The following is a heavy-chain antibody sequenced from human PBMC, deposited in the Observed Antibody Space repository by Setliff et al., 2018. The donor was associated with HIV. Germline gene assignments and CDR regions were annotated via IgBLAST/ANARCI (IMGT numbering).Heavy chain of an antibody. CDR2: IYPGDSDT. Sequence: GESLKISCQGSGYTFNSQWIGWVRQMPGKGLEWMGIIYPGDSDTRYSPSFQGQVTISVDKSINTAYLQWSSLKASDTAMYYCARLGPGPMFRTNFDYWGQGTQVTVSS. CDR1: GYTFNSQW. V-gene: IGHV5-51*01. J-gene: IGHJ4*02. D-gene: IGHD3-10*01. CDR3: ARLGPGPMFRTNFDY.